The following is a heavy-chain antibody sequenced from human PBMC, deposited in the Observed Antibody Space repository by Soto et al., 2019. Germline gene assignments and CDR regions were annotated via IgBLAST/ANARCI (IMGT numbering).Heavy chain of an antibody. J-gene: IGHJ6*02. D-gene: IGHD3-16*01. V-gene: IGHV3-53*01. CDR2: LYTEGTT. CDR3: VRPRPSGENYGMDV. CDR1: GLTASHNY. Sequence: AGSLRLSCVASGLTASHNYMAWVRQAPEMGLEWVSILYTEGTTYYADSVKGRFTISRDSSKNTLFLQMDSLRAEDTAVYYCVRPRPSGENYGMDVWGQGTTVTVSS.